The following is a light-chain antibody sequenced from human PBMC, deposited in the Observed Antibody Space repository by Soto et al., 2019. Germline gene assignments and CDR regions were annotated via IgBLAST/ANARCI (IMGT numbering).Light chain of an antibody. J-gene: IGKJ2*01. CDR1: QSISTW. V-gene: IGKV1-5*01. CDR2: DAS. Sequence: DIQMTQSPSTLSASVEDRVTITCRASQSISTWLAWYLQKPGKAPKLLIYDASNVESEVPSRFSGSGSGTEFTLTISSLQPDDFATYYCQQYDSDQYTFGQGTKLEIK. CDR3: QQYDSDQYT.